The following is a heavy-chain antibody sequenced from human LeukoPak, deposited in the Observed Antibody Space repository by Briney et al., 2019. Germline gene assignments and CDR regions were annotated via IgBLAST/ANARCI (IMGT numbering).Heavy chain of an antibody. Sequence: ASVKVSCKASGGTFSSYAISWVRQAPGQGLEWMGGIIPIFGTANYAQKFQGRVTITADESASTAYMELSSLRSEDTAVYYCASGLRSSTSCYTCHWYFDLWGRGTLVTVSS. CDR2: IIPIFGTA. CDR1: GGTFSSYA. J-gene: IGHJ2*01. D-gene: IGHD2-2*02. V-gene: IGHV1-69*13. CDR3: ASGLRSSTSCYTCHWYFDL.